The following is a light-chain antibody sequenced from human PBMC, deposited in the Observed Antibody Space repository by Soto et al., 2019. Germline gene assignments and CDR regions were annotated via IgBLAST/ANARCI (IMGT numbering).Light chain of an antibody. CDR1: QSVSSSY. CDR2: GAS. J-gene: IGKJ1*01. Sequence: EIVLTQSPGTLSLSPGEVATLSCRASQSVSSSYLAWYQQKPGQAPRLLTYGASSRATGIPDRFSGSGSGTGFTLTISRLEPEDFAVYYCQQYGSLPRTFGQGTKVDIK. CDR3: QQYGSLPRT. V-gene: IGKV3-20*01.